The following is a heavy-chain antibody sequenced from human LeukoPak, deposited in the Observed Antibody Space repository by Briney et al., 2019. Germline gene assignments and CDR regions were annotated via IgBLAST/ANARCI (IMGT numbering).Heavy chain of an antibody. V-gene: IGHV4-30-4*01. CDR1: GGSISSGDYY. CDR3: ARPYYYDSRIDP. D-gene: IGHD3-22*01. J-gene: IGHJ5*02. Sequence: SETLSLTCTVSGGSISSGDYYWRWIRQPPGKGLEWIGYMYYSGSTYYNPSLKSRVTISVDTSKNQFSLKLISVTAADTAVYYCARPYYYDSRIDPWGQGTLVTVSS. CDR2: MYYSGST.